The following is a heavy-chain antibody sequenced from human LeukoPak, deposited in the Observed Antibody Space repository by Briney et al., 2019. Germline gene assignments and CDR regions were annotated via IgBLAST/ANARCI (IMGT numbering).Heavy chain of an antibody. CDR3: ARGYYHSSAYYLYFFDY. Sequence: SETLSLTCTVSGDSIRNYYWTWIRQPPGKALEWIGYIYYSGSTNYNPSLKSRVTISVDTSKNQFSLKLSSVTAADTAVYYCARGYYHSSAYYLYFFDYWGQGTLVTVSS. CDR1: GDSIRNYY. V-gene: IGHV4-59*01. CDR2: IYYSGST. D-gene: IGHD3-22*01. J-gene: IGHJ4*02.